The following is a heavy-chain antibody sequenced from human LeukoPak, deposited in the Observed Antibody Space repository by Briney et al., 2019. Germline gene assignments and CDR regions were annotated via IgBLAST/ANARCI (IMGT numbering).Heavy chain of an antibody. CDR2: ISSSSSTI. V-gene: IGHV3-48*01. J-gene: IGHJ4*02. CDR3: ARGVIPPYSGSYYVVVFDY. Sequence: GGSLRLSCAGSGFTFSSYSMNWARQAPGKGLEWVSYISSSSSTIYYADSVKGRFTISRDNAKNSLYLQMNSLRAEDTAVYYCARGVIPPYSGSYYVVVFDYWGQGTLVTASS. CDR1: GFTFSSYS. D-gene: IGHD1-26*01.